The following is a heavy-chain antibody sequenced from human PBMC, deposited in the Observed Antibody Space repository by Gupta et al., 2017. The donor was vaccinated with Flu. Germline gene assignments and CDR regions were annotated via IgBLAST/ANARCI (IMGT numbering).Heavy chain of an antibody. CDR1: GYSISSGYY. J-gene: IGHJ5*02. Sequence: QVQLQESGPGLVKPSETLSLTCAVSGYSISSGYYWGWIRQPPGKGLEWIGSIYHSGSTYYNPSLKSRVTISVDTSKNQFSLKLSSVTAADTAVYYCAIGKFEYSSSPGVRSWFDPWGQGTLVTVSS. V-gene: IGHV4-38-2*01. CDR2: IYHSGST. CDR3: AIGKFEYSSSPGVRSWFDP. D-gene: IGHD6-6*01.